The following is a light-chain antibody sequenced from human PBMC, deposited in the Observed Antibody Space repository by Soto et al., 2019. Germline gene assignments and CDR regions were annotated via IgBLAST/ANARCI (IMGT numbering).Light chain of an antibody. CDR1: QDISNH. CDR3: QKHDGVPL. CDR2: DAS. V-gene: IGKV1-33*01. Sequence: DIQLTQSPSSLSASVGDRVTITCQASQDISNHLNWYQQKPGKAPNLLIYDASDLETGVPSRFSGGGSGTFFIFTINSLQPEDIATYYWQKHDGVPLFCHGTKVEIK. J-gene: IGKJ3*01.